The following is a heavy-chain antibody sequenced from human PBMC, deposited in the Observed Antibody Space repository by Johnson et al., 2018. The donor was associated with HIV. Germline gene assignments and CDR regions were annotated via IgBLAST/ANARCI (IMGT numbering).Heavy chain of an antibody. CDR1: GFKFSDYH. D-gene: IGHD3-22*01. Sequence: VQLVESGGGLVQPGGSLRLSCAASGFKFSDYHMSWIRQAPGKGLEWVSGINWNGGSTGYADSLKGRFTISRDNAKNSLYLEMNSLRAEDTALYYCARATYYYDLSGYLTRPRAFDRWGQGTMVTVSS. V-gene: IGHV3-20*04. J-gene: IGHJ3*02. CDR2: INWNGGST. CDR3: ARATYYYDLSGYLTRPRAFDR.